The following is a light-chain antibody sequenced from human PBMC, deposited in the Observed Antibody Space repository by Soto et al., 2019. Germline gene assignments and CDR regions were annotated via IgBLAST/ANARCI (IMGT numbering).Light chain of an antibody. CDR2: GAS. J-gene: IGKJ1*01. CDR1: QNVDSAK. CDR3: QQYGSSPWT. V-gene: IGKV3-20*01. Sequence: EIVLTQSPGTLSLSPGERATLSCRTRQNVDSAKLAWYQQKAGQAPRLLIYGASSRATGIPDRFSGSGSGTDFTLTISRMEPEDFAVYYCQQYGSSPWTFGQGTKVDIK.